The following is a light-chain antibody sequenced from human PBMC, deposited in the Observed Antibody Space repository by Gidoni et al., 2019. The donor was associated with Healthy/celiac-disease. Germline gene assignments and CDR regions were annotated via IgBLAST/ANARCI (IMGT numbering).Light chain of an antibody. V-gene: IGKV1-39*01. CDR2: AAS. J-gene: IGKJ1*01. CDR1: QSISSY. Sequence: MTQSPSSLSASVGDRVTITCRARQSISSYLNWYQQKPGKAPKLLIYAASSLQSGVPSRFSGSGSGTDFTLTISSLQPEDFATYYCQQSYSTPRTFGQGTKVEIK. CDR3: QQSYSTPRT.